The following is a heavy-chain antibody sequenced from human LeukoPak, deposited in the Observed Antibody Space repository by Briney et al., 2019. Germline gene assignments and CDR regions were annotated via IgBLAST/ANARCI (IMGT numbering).Heavy chain of an antibody. D-gene: IGHD2-15*01. J-gene: IGHJ5*02. Sequence: GKSLRLSCAASGFTFSNYGMHWVRQAPGKGLMYISRNNGDGSTTNYADVVKGRFTMSRDNVKNTLYLQMNSLRVEDTAVYYCARDPRNVGLAPWGQGTLVTVSS. CDR1: GFTFSNYG. CDR3: ARDPRNVGLAP. CDR2: NNGDGSTT. V-gene: IGHV3-74*01.